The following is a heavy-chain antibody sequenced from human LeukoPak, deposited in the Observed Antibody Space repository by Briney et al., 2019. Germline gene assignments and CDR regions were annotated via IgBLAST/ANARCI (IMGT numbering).Heavy chain of an antibody. CDR3: ARDRNRYGSGSYLD. V-gene: IGHV4-59*11. Sequence: SETLSLTCTVSGGSISSHYWSWIRQPPGKGLEWIGYIYYSGSTNYNPSLKSRVTISVDTSKNHFSLKLSSVTAADTAVYYCARDRNRYGSGSYLDWGQGTLVTVSS. CDR2: IYYSGST. D-gene: IGHD3-10*01. CDR1: GGSISSHY. J-gene: IGHJ4*02.